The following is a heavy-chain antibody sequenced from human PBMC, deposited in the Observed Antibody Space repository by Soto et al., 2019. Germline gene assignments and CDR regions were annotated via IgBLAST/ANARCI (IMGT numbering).Heavy chain of an antibody. Sequence: QVQLQPSGPGLVKPSETLSLTCTVSGASMNRYHWSWIRQPAGKGLQRIGHIHSSGSTNDNPSLKSRVTMSVDTSKNQFSLRLMSLAAADTAVYYCARDQGVAAAGITWFDPWGQGSLVTVSS. J-gene: IGHJ5*02. CDR1: GASMNRYH. V-gene: IGHV4-4*07. CDR2: IHSSGST. CDR3: ARDQGVAAAGITWFDP. D-gene: IGHD6-13*01.